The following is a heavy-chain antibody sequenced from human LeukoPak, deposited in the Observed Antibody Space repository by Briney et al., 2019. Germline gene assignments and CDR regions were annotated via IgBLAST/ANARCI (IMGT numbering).Heavy chain of an antibody. J-gene: IGHJ4*02. CDR1: GFTFSNYA. Sequence: AGGSLRLSCAASGFTFSNYAMNWVRQAPGKGLEWVSGISSSGGSTYYADSVKGRFIISRDNSKNTLYLQMSGLRAEDTAIYYCAKDLTTMTTVFFDYWGQGALVTVSS. CDR3: AKDLTTMTTVFFDY. CDR2: ISSSGGST. D-gene: IGHD4-17*01. V-gene: IGHV3-23*01.